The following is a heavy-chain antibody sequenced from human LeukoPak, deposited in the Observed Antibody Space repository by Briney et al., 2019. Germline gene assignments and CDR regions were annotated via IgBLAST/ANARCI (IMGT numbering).Heavy chain of an antibody. Sequence: PGGSLRLSCAASGFTFSTYAMNWVRQAPGKGLVWVSRINGDGSDTSYADSVKGRLTISRDNSKNTLYLQMNSLRAEDTAVYYCAKGASYGSGSYWFDPWGQGTLVTVSS. CDR1: GFTFSTYA. CDR2: INGDGSDT. V-gene: IGHV3-23*01. J-gene: IGHJ5*02. D-gene: IGHD3-10*01. CDR3: AKGASYGSGSYWFDP.